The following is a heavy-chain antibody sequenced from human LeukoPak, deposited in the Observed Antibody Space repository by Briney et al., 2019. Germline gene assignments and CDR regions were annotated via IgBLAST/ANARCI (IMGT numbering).Heavy chain of an antibody. CDR1: GASISSYY. Sequence: PSETLSPTCTVSGASISSYYWSWIRQSPREGREGSGYIYYSGSTNYNTSLNSRVTISVDTSKKQFSLRLRSVTAADTAVYYCARLTGYMIEDYFDSWGQGTLVTVSS. J-gene: IGHJ4*02. CDR3: ARLTGYMIEDYFDS. D-gene: IGHD3-22*01. V-gene: IGHV4-59*01. CDR2: IYYSGST.